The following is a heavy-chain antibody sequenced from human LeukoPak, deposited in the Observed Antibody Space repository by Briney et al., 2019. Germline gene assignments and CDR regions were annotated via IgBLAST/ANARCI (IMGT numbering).Heavy chain of an antibody. CDR3: ARDSSGYGYGLGRYYYYGMDV. Sequence: GRSLRLSCAASGFTFNSYWMSWVRQAPGKGLEWVANIKQDGSEKYYVDSVKGRFTISRDNAKNSLYLQMNSLRAEDTAVYYCARDSSGYGYGLGRYYYYGMDVWGQGTTVTVSS. CDR1: GFTFNSYW. V-gene: IGHV3-7*01. CDR2: IKQDGSEK. D-gene: IGHD5-18*01. J-gene: IGHJ6*02.